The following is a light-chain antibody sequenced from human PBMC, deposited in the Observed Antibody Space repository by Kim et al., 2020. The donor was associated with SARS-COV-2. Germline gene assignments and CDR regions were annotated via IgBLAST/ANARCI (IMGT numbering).Light chain of an antibody. V-gene: IGLV3-19*01. Sequence: SSELTQDPAVSVALGQTVRITCQGDSLRNYYASWYQQKPGQAPLLVIYGKNNRPSGIPDRFSGSTSGSTASLTITGAQAEDEADYYCKSLDSSGHHLEFG. CDR1: SLRNYY. CDR3: KSLDSSGHHLE. J-gene: IGLJ2*01. CDR2: GKN.